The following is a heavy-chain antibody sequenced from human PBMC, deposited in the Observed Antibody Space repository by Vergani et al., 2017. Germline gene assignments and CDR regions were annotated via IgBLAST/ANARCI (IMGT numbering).Heavy chain of an antibody. J-gene: IGHJ4*02. Sequence: QVQLVESGGGVVQRGGSLRLSCATSGFTLSNYDMKWIRQGQGKGLEFVAFIQFDGSNQYYADSVKGRFTLARDFSKNTLYLQMNSLRTDDTATYYCAKHFRGWGIDYWGQGTQVIVSS. CDR2: IQFDGSNQ. CDR3: AKHFRGWGIDY. D-gene: IGHD3-16*01. V-gene: IGHV3-30*02. CDR1: GFTLSNYD.